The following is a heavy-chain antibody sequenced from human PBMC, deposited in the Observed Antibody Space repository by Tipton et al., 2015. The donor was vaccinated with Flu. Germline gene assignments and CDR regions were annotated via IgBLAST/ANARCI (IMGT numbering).Heavy chain of an antibody. CDR2: IYYSGST. J-gene: IGHJ5*02. Sequence: TLSLTCTVSGGSISSYYWSWIRQPPGKGLEWIGYIYYSGSTNYNPSLKSRVTISVDTSKNQFSLKLSSVTAADTAVYYCARKEGVGPWGQGTLVTVSS. D-gene: IGHD2-8*01. V-gene: IGHV4-59*01. CDR1: GGSISSYY. CDR3: ARKEGVGP.